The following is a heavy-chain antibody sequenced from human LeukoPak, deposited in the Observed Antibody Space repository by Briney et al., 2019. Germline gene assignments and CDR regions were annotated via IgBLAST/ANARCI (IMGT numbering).Heavy chain of an antibody. Sequence: SETLSLTCTVSGGSISSYYWSWIRQPPGKGLEWIGYIYYSGSTNYNPSLKSRVTISADTSKNQFSLKLSSVTAADTAVYYCARDYGDYDSSGFDYWGQGTLVTVSS. CDR1: GGSISSYY. CDR2: IYYSGST. CDR3: ARDYGDYDSSGFDY. V-gene: IGHV4-59*01. D-gene: IGHD3-22*01. J-gene: IGHJ4*02.